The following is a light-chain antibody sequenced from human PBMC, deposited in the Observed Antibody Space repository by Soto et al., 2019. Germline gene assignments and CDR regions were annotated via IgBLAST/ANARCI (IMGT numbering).Light chain of an antibody. CDR3: QQCGSSST. Sequence: EIVLAQSPGTQSLSPGERATLSCRASQSVSSSYLAWYQQKPGQAPRLLIYGASTRATGIPARFSGSGSGTEFTLTISRLEPEDFAVYYCQQCGSSSTFGQGTQLEIK. J-gene: IGKJ5*01. V-gene: IGKV3-20*01. CDR1: QSVSSSY. CDR2: GAS.